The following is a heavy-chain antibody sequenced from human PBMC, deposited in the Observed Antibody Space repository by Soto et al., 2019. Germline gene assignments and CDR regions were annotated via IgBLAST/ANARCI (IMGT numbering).Heavy chain of an antibody. CDR1: GGSISSGGYY. D-gene: IGHD5-12*01. Sequence: SETLTLTCTVSGGSISSGGYYWSWIRQHPVKGLEGIGYIYYSGSTYYNPSLKSRVTISVDTSKNQFSLKLSSVTAADTVVYYCARGGYSRSDDTYYFDYWGQGPLVTVPQ. CDR3: ARGGYSRSDDTYYFDY. CDR2: IYYSGST. V-gene: IGHV4-31*03. J-gene: IGHJ4*02.